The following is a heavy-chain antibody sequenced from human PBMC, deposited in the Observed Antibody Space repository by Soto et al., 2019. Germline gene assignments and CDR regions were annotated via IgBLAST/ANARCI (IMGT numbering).Heavy chain of an antibody. Sequence: GGSLRLSCAASGFTFSSYAMNWVRQAPGKGLEWVALISHDGINKYYADSVRGRFTISRGSSTNTLYLQMNSLRAADTAVYYCGRCTSTSCHLGSDYCGPGTLLTVSS. V-gene: IGHV3-30-3*01. J-gene: IGHJ4*02. CDR1: GFTFSSYA. D-gene: IGHD2-2*01. CDR3: GRCTSTSCHLGSDY. CDR2: ISHDGINK.